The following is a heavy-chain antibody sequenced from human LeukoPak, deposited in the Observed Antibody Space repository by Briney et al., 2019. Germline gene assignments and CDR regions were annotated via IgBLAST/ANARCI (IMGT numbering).Heavy chain of an antibody. D-gene: IGHD3-10*01. CDR2: IKQDGSEK. Sequence: GGSLRLSCAVSGFTFSSYWMSWVRQAPGKGLEWVANIKQDGSEKYYVDSVKGRFTISRDNAKNSLYLQMNSLRAEDTAVYYCARPAYGSGSYYLYYFDYWGQGTLVTVSS. CDR1: GFTFSSYW. J-gene: IGHJ4*02. CDR3: ARPAYGSGSYYLYYFDY. V-gene: IGHV3-7*03.